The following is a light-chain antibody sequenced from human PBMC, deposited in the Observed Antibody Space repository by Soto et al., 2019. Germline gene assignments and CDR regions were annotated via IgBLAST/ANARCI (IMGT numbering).Light chain of an antibody. J-gene: IGLJ2*01. CDR2: EVS. CDR1: SSDVGAYGY. Sequence: QSALTQPASVSGSPGQSITISCTGTSSDVGAYGYVSWYQQHPGKAPTLVIYEVSYRPSGVSNRLSGSKSGNAASLTIAGLEAEDEADYYCSSYTTSSTVVFCGGTKVTVL. V-gene: IGLV2-14*01. CDR3: SSYTTSSTVV.